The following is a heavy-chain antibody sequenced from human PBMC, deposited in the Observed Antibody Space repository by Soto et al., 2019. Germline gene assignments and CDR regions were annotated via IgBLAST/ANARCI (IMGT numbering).Heavy chain of an antibody. J-gene: IGHJ5*02. CDR3: ARDVWELLRGFDP. V-gene: IGHV3-23*01. CDR2: ISGSGNST. CDR1: GFTFSNYA. Sequence: EVQLLESGGGWVQPGGSLRLSCAVSGFTFSNYAMSWVRQAPGKGLEWVSAISGSGNSTNYADSVKGRFTISRDNSKNTVYLQMNSLRAEDTAVYYCARDVWELLRGFDPWGQGTLVTVSS. D-gene: IGHD1-26*01.